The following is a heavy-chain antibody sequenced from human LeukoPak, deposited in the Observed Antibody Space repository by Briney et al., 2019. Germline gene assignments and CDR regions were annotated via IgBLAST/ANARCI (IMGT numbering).Heavy chain of an antibody. CDR1: GYTFTGYY. CDR3: ARDRFLEWLLNDDAFDI. J-gene: IGHJ3*02. CDR2: INPNSGGT. Sequence: ASVKVSCKASGYTFTGYYMHWVRQAPGQGLEWMGWINPNSGGTNYAQKFQGRVTMTRDTSISIAYMELSRLRSDDTAVYYCARDRFLEWLLNDDAFDIWGQGTMVTVSS. D-gene: IGHD3-3*01. V-gene: IGHV1-2*02.